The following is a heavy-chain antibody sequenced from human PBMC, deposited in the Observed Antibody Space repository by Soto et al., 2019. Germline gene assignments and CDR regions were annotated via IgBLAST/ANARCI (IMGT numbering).Heavy chain of an antibody. CDR1: GGFCSDFS. J-gene: IGHJ6*02. D-gene: IGHD6-19*01. CDR3: ASSLRMAGIGNYYYGMDV. CDR2: IMPIFSGP. V-gene: IGHV1-69*13. Sequence: SLKVSCTASGGFCSDFSFSWVRHALGQGLEWMGGIMPIFSGPDYAQRFRGRVTITADEVTRTAFMELRGLTSEDTATYYCASSLRMAGIGNYYYGMDVWGQGTTVTVSS.